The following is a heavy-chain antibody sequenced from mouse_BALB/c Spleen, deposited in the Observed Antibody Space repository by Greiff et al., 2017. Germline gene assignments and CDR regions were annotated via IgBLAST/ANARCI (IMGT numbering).Heavy chain of an antibody. V-gene: IGHV1-55*01. CDR2: IYPGSGST. CDR3: ARGDWDYYAMDY. CDR1: GYNFTSYW. Sequence: VQLQQPGAELVKPGTSVKLSCKASGYNFTSYWINWVKLRPGQGLEWIGDIYPGSGSTNYNEKFKSKATLTVDTSSSTAYMQLSSLASEDSALYYCARGDWDYYAMDYWGQGTSVTVSS. J-gene: IGHJ4*01. D-gene: IGHD4-1*01.